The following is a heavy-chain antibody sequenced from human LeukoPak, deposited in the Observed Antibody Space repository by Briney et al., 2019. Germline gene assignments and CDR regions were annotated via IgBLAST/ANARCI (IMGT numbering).Heavy chain of an antibody. CDR1: GFTFSDYY. CDR3: AKEGLVRGSYYYYYMDV. D-gene: IGHD3-10*01. Sequence: GGSLRLSCAASGFTFSDYYMSRIRQAPGKGLEWISYISGSGTTIYYADSVKGRFTISRDNAKNSLYLQMNSLRAEDTALYYCAKEGLVRGSYYYYYMDVWGKGTTVTVSS. J-gene: IGHJ6*03. CDR2: ISGSGTTI. V-gene: IGHV3-11*01.